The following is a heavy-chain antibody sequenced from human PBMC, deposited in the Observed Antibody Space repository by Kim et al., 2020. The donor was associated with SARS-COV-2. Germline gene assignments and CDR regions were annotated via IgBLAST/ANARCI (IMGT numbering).Heavy chain of an antibody. V-gene: IGHV1-69*13. CDR1: GGTFSSYA. D-gene: IGHD3-10*01. J-gene: IGHJ4*02. Sequence: SVKVSCKASGGTFSSYAISWVRQAPGQGLEWMGGIIPIFGTANYAQKFQGRVTITADESTSTAYMELSSLRSEDTAVYYCARDRYYYGSGSYYYFDYWGQGTLVTVSS. CDR2: IIPIFGTA. CDR3: ARDRYYYGSGSYYYFDY.